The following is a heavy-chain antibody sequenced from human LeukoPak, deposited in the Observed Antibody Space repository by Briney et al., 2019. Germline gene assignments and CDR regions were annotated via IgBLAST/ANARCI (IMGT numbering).Heavy chain of an antibody. CDR2: IYHSGIA. J-gene: IGHJ6*03. Sequence: SSETLSLTCTVSGGSINTYYWNWIRQPPGKALEWIGFIYHSGIATYNPSLKSRVTLSVDMSKNQFSLHLSSVTAADTAVYYCARRAAPGPFYMDVWGKGTTVLVSS. CDR3: ARRAAPGPFYMDV. V-gene: IGHV4-59*01. CDR1: GGSINTYY. D-gene: IGHD6-25*01.